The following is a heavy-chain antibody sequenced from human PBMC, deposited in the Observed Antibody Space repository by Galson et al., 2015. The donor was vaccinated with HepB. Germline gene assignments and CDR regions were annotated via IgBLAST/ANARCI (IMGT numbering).Heavy chain of an antibody. Sequence: SVKVSCKVSRFTFSTYSITWVRQAPGQGLEWMGWINTYNRKTNYAQKFKGRVTMTTDTFTKTVYMEMRSLRSDDTAIYYCGRGALVWGVGATQNNWFDPWGQGTLVTVSS. CDR3: GRGALVWGVGATQNNWFDP. D-gene: IGHD1-26*01. J-gene: IGHJ5*02. CDR1: RFTFSTYS. V-gene: IGHV1-18*01. CDR2: INTYNRKT.